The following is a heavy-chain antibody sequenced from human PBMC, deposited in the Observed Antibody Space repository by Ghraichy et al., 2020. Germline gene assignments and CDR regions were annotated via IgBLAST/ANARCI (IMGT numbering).Heavy chain of an antibody. CDR2: INPSGGST. J-gene: IGHJ6*02. CDR3: ARDTLVVAVAPGANRMDV. V-gene: IGHV1-46*01. Sequence: VSVKVSCKASGYTFTSYYMHWVRQAPGQGLEWMGIINPSGGSTSYAQKFQGRVTMTRDTSTSTVYMELSSLRSEDTAVYYCARDTLVVAVAPGANRMDVWGQGTTVTVSS. D-gene: IGHD6-19*01. CDR1: GYTFTSYY.